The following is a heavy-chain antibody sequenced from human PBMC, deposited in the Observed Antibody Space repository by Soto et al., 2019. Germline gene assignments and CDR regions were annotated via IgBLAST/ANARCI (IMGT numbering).Heavy chain of an antibody. Sequence: EVQLFESGGGVAQPGGSLRLSCAASGFTFSSNAMSWVRQAPGKGLEWVSAISGGGGTTYYADSVKGRCTISRDNSKNTLYLEVNSLRAEDTAVYYCAKAPERHITLAVVTHWLDYWGQGTLVTVSS. J-gene: IGHJ4*02. V-gene: IGHV3-23*01. CDR2: ISGGGGTT. CDR3: AKAPERHITLAVVTHWLDY. CDR1: GFTFSSNA. D-gene: IGHD3-22*01.